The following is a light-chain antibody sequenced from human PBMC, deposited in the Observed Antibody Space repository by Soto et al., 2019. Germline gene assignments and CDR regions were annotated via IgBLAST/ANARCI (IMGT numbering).Light chain of an antibody. CDR2: GAS. V-gene: IGKV3-20*01. CDR1: QSVSSSY. Sequence: EIVLTQSPGTLSLSPGERATLSCRASQSVSSSYLAWYQQKPGQAPRLLIYGASSRAPGIPDRFSGSGAGTDVTLTIIRLEAADFAVYYCQQYGRSPRPRLTFGPGTKVDIQ. J-gene: IGKJ3*01. CDR3: QQYGRSPRPRLT.